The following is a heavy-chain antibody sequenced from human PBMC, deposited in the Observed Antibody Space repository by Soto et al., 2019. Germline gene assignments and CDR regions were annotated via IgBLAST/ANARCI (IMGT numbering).Heavy chain of an antibody. Sequence: QVQLVQSGAEVKKPGSSVKVSCKASGGTFSSYAISWVRQAPGQGLEWMGGIIPIFGTANYAQTFQGRVTITADESTSTAYMELSSLRSEDTAVYYCARDRYGESSSTSCYGMDVWGQGTTVTVSS. CDR3: ARDRYGESSSTSCYGMDV. J-gene: IGHJ6*02. V-gene: IGHV1-69*01. CDR2: IIPIFGTA. D-gene: IGHD2-2*01. CDR1: GGTFSSYA.